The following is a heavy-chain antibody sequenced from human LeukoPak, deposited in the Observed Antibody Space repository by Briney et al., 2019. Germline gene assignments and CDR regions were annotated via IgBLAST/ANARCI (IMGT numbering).Heavy chain of an antibody. CDR3: ARAPPHFDWLLYPVMGIDY. D-gene: IGHD3-9*01. Sequence: GGSLRLSCAASGFTFGSYEMNWVRQAPGKGLEWVSYISSSGSTIYYADSVKGRFTISRDNAKNSLYLQMNSLRAEDTAVYYCARAPPHFDWLLYPVMGIDYWGQGTLVTVSS. CDR2: ISSSGSTI. V-gene: IGHV3-48*03. CDR1: GFTFGSYE. J-gene: IGHJ4*02.